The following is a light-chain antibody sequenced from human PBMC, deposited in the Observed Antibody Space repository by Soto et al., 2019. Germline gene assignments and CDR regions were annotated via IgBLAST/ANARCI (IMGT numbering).Light chain of an antibody. CDR3: TSFTSSSTWV. Sequence: QSALTQPPSASGTPGQSVTIPCTGTSSDVGDYNYVSWFQQHPGKAPKLKIYEVSNRPSGVSNRFSGSKSGYTASLTISELQAEDEADYYCTSFTSSSTWVFGGGTKVTVL. V-gene: IGLV2-14*03. CDR2: EVS. CDR1: SSDVGDYNY. J-gene: IGLJ3*02.